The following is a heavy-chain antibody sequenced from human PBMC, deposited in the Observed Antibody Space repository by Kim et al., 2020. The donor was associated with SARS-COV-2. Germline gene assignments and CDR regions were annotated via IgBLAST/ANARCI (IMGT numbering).Heavy chain of an antibody. V-gene: IGHV3-49*04. CDR1: GFTFGDCT. CDR3: DSKNYKYGMDV. J-gene: IGHJ6*02. Sequence: GGSLRLSCTASGFTFGDCTINWVRQAPGEGLEWVGFIRTKASGGTTAYAASVKGRFTISRDDSKSIAYLQMNSLNTEDTAVYYCDSKNYKYGMDVWGQGTPVTVSS. D-gene: IGHD4-4*01. CDR2: IRTKASGGTT.